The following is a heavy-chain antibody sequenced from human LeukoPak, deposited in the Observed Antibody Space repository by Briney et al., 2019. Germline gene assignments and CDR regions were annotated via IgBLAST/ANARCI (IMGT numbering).Heavy chain of an antibody. J-gene: IGHJ4*02. Sequence: GSLRLSCAASGVNVRSNYMSWVRQAPGRGLEWVSSIYRGGSTYYADSVKGRFTISRDDSKNTLYLQMDSLRADDTAVYYCARERYYSGAVADAYYFEHWGLGTLVTVSS. CDR2: IYRGGST. CDR1: GVNVRSNY. D-gene: IGHD6-19*01. CDR3: ARERYYSGAVADAYYFEH. V-gene: IGHV3-53*01.